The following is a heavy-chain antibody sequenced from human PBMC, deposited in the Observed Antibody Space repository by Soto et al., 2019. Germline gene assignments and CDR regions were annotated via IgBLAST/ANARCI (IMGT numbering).Heavy chain of an antibody. CDR1: GFTFSNYA. J-gene: IGHJ4*02. CDR2: ISGGAGSK. CDR3: AKGYGSTLGATFFDS. V-gene: IGHV3-23*01. D-gene: IGHD1-26*01. Sequence: EVQLLESGGNLVQPGGSLRLSCAVSGFTFSNYAMNWVRQAPGKGLEWVSTISGGAGSKNYADSVKGRFTVSRDNSQKTLYLQMNSLRADDTAVYYCAKGYGSTLGATFFDSWGQGTLVTVSS.